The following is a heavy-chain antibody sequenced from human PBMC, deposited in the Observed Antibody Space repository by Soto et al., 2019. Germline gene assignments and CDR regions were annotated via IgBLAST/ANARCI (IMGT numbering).Heavy chain of an antibody. CDR3: AREDFDWYGMDV. J-gene: IGHJ6*02. V-gene: IGHV1-2*02. CDR2: INPNSGGT. Sequence: GTPVKGTFKASGYTFTGYYMHWVRQAPGQGLEWMGWINPNSGGTNYAQKFQGRVTMTRDTSISTAYMELSRLRSDDTAVYYCAREDFDWYGMDVWGQGTTVTVSS. CDR1: GYTFTGYY. D-gene: IGHD3-9*01.